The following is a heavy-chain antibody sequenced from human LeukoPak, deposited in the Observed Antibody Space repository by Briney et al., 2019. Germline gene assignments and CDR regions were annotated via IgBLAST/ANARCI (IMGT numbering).Heavy chain of an antibody. CDR1: GYTLTELS. D-gene: IGHD3-10*01. Sequence: GASVKVSCKVSGYTLTELSMHWVRQAPGKGLEWMGGFDPEDGETIYAQKFQGRVTMTEDTSTDTAYMELSSLRSEDTAVYYCATDPSMVRGVMVDYWGQGTLVTVSS. V-gene: IGHV1-24*01. J-gene: IGHJ4*02. CDR2: FDPEDGET. CDR3: ATDPSMVRGVMVDY.